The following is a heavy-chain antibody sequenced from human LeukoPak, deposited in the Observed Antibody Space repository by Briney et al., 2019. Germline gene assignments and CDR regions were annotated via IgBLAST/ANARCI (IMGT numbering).Heavy chain of an antibody. Sequence: GGSLRLSCAASGFTFSSYSMNWVRQAPGKGLEWVSSISSSSSYKYYADPVKGRFTISRDNAKKSLFLQMNSLRAEDTGIYYCARDSIVVPAATDYYYMDVWGKGTTVTVSS. CDR1: GFTFSSYS. D-gene: IGHD2-2*01. J-gene: IGHJ6*03. CDR3: ARDSIVVPAATDYYYMDV. CDR2: ISSSSSYK. V-gene: IGHV3-21*01.